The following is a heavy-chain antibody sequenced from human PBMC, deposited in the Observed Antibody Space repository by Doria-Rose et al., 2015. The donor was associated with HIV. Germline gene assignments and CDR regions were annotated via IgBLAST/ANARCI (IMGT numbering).Heavy chain of an antibody. V-gene: IGHV1-69*09. CDR1: GGTFSSYT. CDR2: IIPILDIV. Sequence: QVQLVESGSEVKKPGSSVKVSCKASGGTFSSYTISWVRQAPGQGLEWMGRIIPILDIVNYALRFQGRVTITADESPRTAYMELSSLRSEDTAIYYCASQWERSSFDYWGQGTLVTVSS. CDR3: ASQWERSSFDY. J-gene: IGHJ4*02. D-gene: IGHD1-26*01.